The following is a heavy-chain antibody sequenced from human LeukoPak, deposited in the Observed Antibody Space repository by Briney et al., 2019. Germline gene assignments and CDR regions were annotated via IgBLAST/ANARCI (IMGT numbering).Heavy chain of an antibody. CDR2: ISYDGSNK. J-gene: IGHJ4*02. D-gene: IGHD6-6*01. V-gene: IGHV3-30-3*01. CDR1: GFTFSSYA. CDR3: ARRESSSLAPLVDY. Sequence: GRSLRLSCAASGFTFSSYAMHWVRQAPGKGLEWVAVISYDGSNKYYADSVKGRFTIPRDNSKNTLYLQMNSLRAEDTAVYYCARRESSSLAPLVDYWGQGTLVTVSS.